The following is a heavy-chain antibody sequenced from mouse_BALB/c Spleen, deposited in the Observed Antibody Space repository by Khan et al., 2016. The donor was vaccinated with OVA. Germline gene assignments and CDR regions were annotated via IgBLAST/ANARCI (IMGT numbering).Heavy chain of an antibody. V-gene: IGHV5-6*01. Sequence: EVELVESGGDLVKPGGSLKLSCAASGFTFSSYGMSWVRPTPDKRLEWVATISSGGTYTYYPDSVKGRFTISRDNATNTLYLQMSSLKSEDTAKYYCARAYYGNREAMDYWGQGTSVTVSS. CDR2: ISSGGTYT. CDR3: ARAYYGNREAMDY. D-gene: IGHD2-10*01. J-gene: IGHJ4*01. CDR1: GFTFSSYG.